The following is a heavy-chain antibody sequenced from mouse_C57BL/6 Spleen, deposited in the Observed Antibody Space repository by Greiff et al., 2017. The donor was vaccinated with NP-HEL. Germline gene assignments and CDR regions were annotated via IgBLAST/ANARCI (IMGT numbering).Heavy chain of an antibody. CDR3: ASLFITTVVDGWYFDV. CDR1: GYTFTSYW. V-gene: IGHV1-69*01. CDR2: IDPSDSYT. D-gene: IGHD1-1*01. J-gene: IGHJ1*03. Sequence: VQLQQPGAELVMPGASVKLSCKASGYTFTSYWMHWVKQRPGQGLEWIGEIDPSDSYTNYNQKFKGKSTLTVDKSSSTAYMQLSSLTSEDSAVYYCASLFITTVVDGWYFDVWGTGTTVTVSS.